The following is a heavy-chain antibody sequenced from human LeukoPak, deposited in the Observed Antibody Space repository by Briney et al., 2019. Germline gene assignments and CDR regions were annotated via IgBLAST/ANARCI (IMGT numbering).Heavy chain of an antibody. V-gene: IGHV3-11*01. CDR1: GFTFSDYY. D-gene: IGHD3-10*01. Sequence: GGSLRLSCAASGFTFSDYYMSWIRQAPGKGLEWVSYISSSGSTIYYADSAKGRFTISRDNAKNSLYLQMNSLSAEDTAVYYCASGITMVRGIYYMDVWGKGTTVTVSS. CDR3: ASGITMVRGIYYMDV. J-gene: IGHJ6*03. CDR2: ISSSGSTI.